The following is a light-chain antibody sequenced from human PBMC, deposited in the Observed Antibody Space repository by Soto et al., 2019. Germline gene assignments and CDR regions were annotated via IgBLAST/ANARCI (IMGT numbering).Light chain of an antibody. Sequence: ETVLTQSPGTLSLSPGERATLSCRASQSVSSSYLAWYQQKPDQAPRLLIYGASSRTTGLPDRFSGSGSGTDFTLTISRLEPEDFAVYYCQQYGDSPWTFGQGTRVEIK. CDR2: GAS. V-gene: IGKV3-20*01. CDR3: QQYGDSPWT. CDR1: QSVSSSY. J-gene: IGKJ1*01.